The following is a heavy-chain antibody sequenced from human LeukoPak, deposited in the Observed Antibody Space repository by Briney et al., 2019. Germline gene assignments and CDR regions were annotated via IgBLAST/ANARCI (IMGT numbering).Heavy chain of an antibody. J-gene: IGHJ4*02. V-gene: IGHV3-11*01. D-gene: IGHD3-22*01. Sequence: TGGSLRLSCAASGFTFSDYYMSWIRQAPGKGLEWVSYISSSGSTIYYADSVKGRFTISRDNAKNSLYLQMNSLRAEDTAVYYCAREHLGSSGYYYSLFFDYWGQGTLVTVSS. CDR3: AREHLGSSGYYYSLFFDY. CDR2: ISSSGSTI. CDR1: GFTFSDYY.